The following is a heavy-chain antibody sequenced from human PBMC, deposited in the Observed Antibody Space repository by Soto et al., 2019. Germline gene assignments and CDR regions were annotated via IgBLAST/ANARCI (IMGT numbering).Heavy chain of an antibody. V-gene: IGHV3-48*01. CDR2: ISSSSSTI. J-gene: IGHJ5*02. CDR1: GFTFSSYS. CDR3: ARETYGDYVAYFDP. Sequence: PGGSLRLSCAASGFTFSSYSMNWVRQAPGKGLEWVSYISSSSSTIYYADSVKGRFTISRDNAKNSLYLQMNSLTAADTAVYYCARETYGDYVAYFDPWGQGIQVTVSS. D-gene: IGHD4-17*01.